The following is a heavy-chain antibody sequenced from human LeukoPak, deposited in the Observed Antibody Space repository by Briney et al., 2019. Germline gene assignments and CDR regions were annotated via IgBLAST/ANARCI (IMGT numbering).Heavy chain of an antibody. V-gene: IGHV4-59*01. D-gene: IGHD5-24*01. Sequence: PSETLSLTCTVSGGSISSYYWSWIRQPPGKGLEWIGYIYYSGSTNYNPSLKSRVTISVDPSKNQFSLKLSSVTAADTAVYYCARDVTQGRWLQFSAFDIWGQGTMVTVSS. CDR2: IYYSGST. J-gene: IGHJ3*02. CDR3: ARDVTQGRWLQFSAFDI. CDR1: GGSISSYY.